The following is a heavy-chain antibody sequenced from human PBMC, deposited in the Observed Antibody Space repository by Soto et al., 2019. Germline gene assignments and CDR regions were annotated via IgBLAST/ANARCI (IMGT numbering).Heavy chain of an antibody. CDR1: GFTFRSYA. D-gene: IGHD3-3*02. CDR2: VTYNGDNT. CDR3: ARYIRGPTVFYFDF. J-gene: IGHJ4*02. Sequence: EVQLLESGGGLVQPGGSLRLSCAASGFTFRSYAMTWVHQAPGKGLEWVSVVTYNGDNTYYAESVKGRFTISRDNSREKVDLQMNSLTAEDTAVYYCARYIRGPTVFYFDFWGPGVLVTVSS. V-gene: IGHV3-23*01.